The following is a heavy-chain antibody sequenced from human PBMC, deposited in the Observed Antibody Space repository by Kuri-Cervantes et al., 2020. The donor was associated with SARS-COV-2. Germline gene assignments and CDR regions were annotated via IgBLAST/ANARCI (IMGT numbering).Heavy chain of an antibody. J-gene: IGHJ6*03. CDR1: GFTFSSYG. CDR2: ISYDGSNK. V-gene: IGHV3-30*19. D-gene: IGHD3-3*01. Sequence: GGSLRLSCAASGFTFSSYGMHWVRQAPGKGLEWVAVISYDGSNKYYADSVKGRFTISRDNSKNTLYLQMNSLRAEDTAVYYCARDHQYYDFWSGYFGTEGNYYYYMDVWGKGTTVTVSS. CDR3: ARDHQYYDFWSGYFGTEGNYYYYMDV.